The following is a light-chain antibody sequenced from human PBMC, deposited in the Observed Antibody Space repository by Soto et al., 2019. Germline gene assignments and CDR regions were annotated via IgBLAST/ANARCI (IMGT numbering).Light chain of an antibody. CDR1: SSNIGSNP. J-gene: IGLJ2*01. V-gene: IGLV1-44*01. Sequence: QSVLTQPPSASGTPGQRVTISCSGSSSNIGSNPVNWYQQLPGTAPKLLIYSTNQRPSGVPDRFSGSKSGTSASLAISGLQSEVQADYYCASWDDSLNAVVFGGGTKVTVL. CDR3: ASWDDSLNAVV. CDR2: STN.